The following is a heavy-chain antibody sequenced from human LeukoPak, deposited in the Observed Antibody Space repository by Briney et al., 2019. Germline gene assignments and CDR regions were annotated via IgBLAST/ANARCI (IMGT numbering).Heavy chain of an antibody. CDR2: INPSGGST. V-gene: IGHV1-46*01. CDR1: GYTFTIYY. D-gene: IGHD3-10*01. J-gene: IGHJ6*03. CDR3: ARGPRITLIRGGQWYYYMDV. Sequence: GASVKVSCKASGYTFTIYYIHWLRQAPGQGLEWMGLINPSGGSTNYAQKFQGRVTMTRDTSTSTVYMELSSLRSEDTAVYYCARGPRITLIRGGQWYYYMDVWGKGTTVTISS.